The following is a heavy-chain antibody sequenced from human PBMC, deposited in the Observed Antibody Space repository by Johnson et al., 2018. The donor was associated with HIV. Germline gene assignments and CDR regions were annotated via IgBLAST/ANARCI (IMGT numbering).Heavy chain of an antibody. CDR2: IWYDGSNK. V-gene: IGHV3-30*19. Sequence: QVLLVESGGGVVQPGRSLRLSCAVSGFTFSTYGMHWVRQGPGKGLEWVAVIWYDGSNKYYVDSVKGRFTISRDNAKNSLYLQMNSLRAEDTAVYYCAREDSSGYFDGFDVWGQGTMVTVSS. D-gene: IGHD3-22*01. CDR3: AREDSSGYFDGFDV. J-gene: IGHJ3*01. CDR1: GFTFSTYG.